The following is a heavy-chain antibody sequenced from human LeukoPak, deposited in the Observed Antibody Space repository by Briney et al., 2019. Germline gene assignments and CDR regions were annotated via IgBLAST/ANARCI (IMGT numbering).Heavy chain of an antibody. Sequence: GRSLRLSCAASGFTFGSYGMHWVRQAPGKGLEWVAVISYDGSNKYYADSVKGRFTISRDNSKNTLYLQMNSLRVEDTAVYYCAKGYYADYGDHWGQGTLVAVSS. D-gene: IGHD4-17*01. CDR3: AKGYYADYGDH. J-gene: IGHJ4*02. V-gene: IGHV3-30*18. CDR1: GFTFGSYG. CDR2: ISYDGSNK.